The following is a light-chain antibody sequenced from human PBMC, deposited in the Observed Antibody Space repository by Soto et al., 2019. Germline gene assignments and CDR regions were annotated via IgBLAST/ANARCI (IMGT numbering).Light chain of an antibody. J-gene: IGKJ1*01. V-gene: IGKV3-20*01. CDR3: QQYGRSWWT. Sequence: EIVLTQSPGTLSLSPGERATLSCRTSQSVSSSYLAWYQRKPGQAPRLLIYGASSRATGIPDRFSGSGSGTDFTLTISRLGPEDFAVYYGQQYGRSWWTFGQGTKVEIK. CDR1: QSVSSSY. CDR2: GAS.